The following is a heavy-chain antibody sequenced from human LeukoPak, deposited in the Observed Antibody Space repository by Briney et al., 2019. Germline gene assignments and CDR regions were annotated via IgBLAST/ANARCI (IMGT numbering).Heavy chain of an antibody. CDR1: GYTFTSYG. CDR2: ISAYNGNT. J-gene: IGHJ5*02. V-gene: IGHV1-18*01. Sequence: ASVKVSCKASGYTFTSYGISWVRQAPGQGLEWMGWISAYNGNTNYAQKLQGRVTMTTDASTSTAYMELRSLRSDDTAVYYCARDGDIVVVPAASNWFDPWGQGTLVTVSS. D-gene: IGHD2-2*01. CDR3: ARDGDIVVVPAASNWFDP.